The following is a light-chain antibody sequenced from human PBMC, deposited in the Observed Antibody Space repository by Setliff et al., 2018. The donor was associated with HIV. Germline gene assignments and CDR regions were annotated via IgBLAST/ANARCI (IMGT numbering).Light chain of an antibody. V-gene: IGLV2-14*01. Sequence: QSALTQPASVSGSPGQSITISCTGTSSDVGGYNYVSWYQQHPGKAPKLMIYDVSKWPSGVSNRFSGSKSGNTASLTISGLQTEDEAHYYCSSYTSSSTYVFGTGTKVTVL. CDR3: SSYTSSSTYV. J-gene: IGLJ1*01. CDR2: DVS. CDR1: SSDVGGYNY.